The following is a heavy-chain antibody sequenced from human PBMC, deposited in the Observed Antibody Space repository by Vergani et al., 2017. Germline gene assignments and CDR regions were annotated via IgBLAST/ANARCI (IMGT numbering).Heavy chain of an antibody. D-gene: IGHD3-3*01. CDR3: AGLTPYYDFWSGYYLFDY. CDR1: GGSISSSSYY. CDR2: IYYSGST. Sequence: QLQLQESGPGLVKPSETLSLTCTVSGGSISSSSYYWGWIRQPPGKGLEWIGRIYYSGSTYSNPSLKSRVTIFVDTSKNQFSLKLSSVPAADTAVYYCAGLTPYYDFWSGYYLFDYWGQGTLVTVSS. J-gene: IGHJ4*02. V-gene: IGHV4-39*01.